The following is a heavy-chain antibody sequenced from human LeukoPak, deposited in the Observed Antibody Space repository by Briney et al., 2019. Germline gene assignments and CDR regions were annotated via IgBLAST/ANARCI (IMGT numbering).Heavy chain of an antibody. CDR3: AREGNQYSSGWYAFDY. J-gene: IGHJ4*02. CDR2: IIPIFGTA. D-gene: IGHD6-19*01. Sequence: GASVKVSCKASGGTFSSYAIRWVRQAPGQGLEWMGGIIPIFGTANYAQKFQGRVTITTDESTSTAYMELSSLRSEDTAVYYCAREGNQYSSGWYAFDYWGQGTLVTVSS. V-gene: IGHV1-69*05. CDR1: GGTFSSYA.